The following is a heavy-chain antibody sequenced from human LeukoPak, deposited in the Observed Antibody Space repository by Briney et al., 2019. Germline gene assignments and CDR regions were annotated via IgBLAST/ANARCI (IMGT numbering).Heavy chain of an antibody. CDR1: GFPFSSYA. J-gene: IGHJ4*02. D-gene: IGHD6-13*01. CDR3: ASAEGYSTDY. CDR2: ISDSGGST. Sequence: GGSLRLSCSASGFPFSSYAMHWVRQAPGKGLEYVSAISDSGGSTYYADSVKGRFTISRDNSKNTLYLQMNSLRAEDTAVYYCASAEGYSTDYWGQGTLVTVSS. V-gene: IGHV3-64*04.